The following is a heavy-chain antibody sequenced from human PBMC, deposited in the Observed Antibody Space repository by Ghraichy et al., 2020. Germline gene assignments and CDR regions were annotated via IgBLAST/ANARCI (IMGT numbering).Heavy chain of an antibody. V-gene: IGHV4-39*01. CDR1: GGSISSSSYY. CDR3: ARISMTTVALRP. J-gene: IGHJ5*02. D-gene: IGHD4-23*01. CDR2: IYYSGST. Sequence: SETLSLTCTVSGGSISSSSYYWGWIRQPPGKGLEWIGSIYYSGSTYYNPSLKSRVTISVDTSKNQFSLKLSSVTAADTAVYYCARISMTTVALRPWGQGTLVTVSS.